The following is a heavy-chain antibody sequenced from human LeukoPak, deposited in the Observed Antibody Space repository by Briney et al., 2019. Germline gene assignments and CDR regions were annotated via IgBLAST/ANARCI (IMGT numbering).Heavy chain of an antibody. Sequence: SGPTLLKPTQTLTLTCTFSGFSLSTSAVGVGWIRQPPGRALEWLALICWNGDKCYSPSLRSRLTITKDTSKNQVVLTMTNMDPVDTATYYCARRIRFGESSKENWFDPWGQGTLVTVSS. CDR1: GFSLSTSAVG. D-gene: IGHD3-10*01. CDR2: ICWNGDK. CDR3: ARRIRFGESSKENWFDP. J-gene: IGHJ5*02. V-gene: IGHV2-5*01.